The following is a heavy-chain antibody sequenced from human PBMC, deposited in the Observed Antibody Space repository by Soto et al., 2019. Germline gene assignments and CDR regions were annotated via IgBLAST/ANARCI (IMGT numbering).Heavy chain of an antibody. CDR2: INPSIGST. Sequence: QVQLVQSGAEVKKPGASVKVSCKASGYTFNTYNMYWVRQAPGQGLEWMGVINPSIGSTNYAQKCQGRVIMTRDTSMSTVYMELSTLRSDDTAVDYCARLYSGSRLDYWGQGTLVTVSS. J-gene: IGHJ4*02. CDR3: ARLYSGSRLDY. CDR1: GYTFNTYN. V-gene: IGHV1-46*02. D-gene: IGHD1-26*01.